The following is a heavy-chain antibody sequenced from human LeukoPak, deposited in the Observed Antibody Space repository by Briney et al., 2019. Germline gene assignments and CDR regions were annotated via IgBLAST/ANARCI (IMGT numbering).Heavy chain of an antibody. Sequence: GGSLRLSCAASGFTFSSYAMSWVRQAPGKGLEWVSAISGSGGSTYYADSVKGRFTISRDNSKNTLYPQMNSLRAEDTAVYYCAKDVVVAATLHYFDYWGQGTLVTVSS. J-gene: IGHJ4*02. D-gene: IGHD2-15*01. CDR2: ISGSGGST. V-gene: IGHV3-23*01. CDR3: AKDVVVAATLHYFDY. CDR1: GFTFSSYA.